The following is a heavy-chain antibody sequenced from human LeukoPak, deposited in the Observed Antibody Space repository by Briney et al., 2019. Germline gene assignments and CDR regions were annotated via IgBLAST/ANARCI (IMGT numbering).Heavy chain of an antibody. CDR2: INPSEGST. D-gene: IGHD1-1*01. CDR1: GFTFSGYY. J-gene: IGHJ5*02. Sequence: ASVKVSCKASGFTFSGYYVQWVRQAPGQGLEGMGIINPSEGSTKDAQRYQGRGTRTGDTSTSTVYMDLSSMTSEDTAVYYCARDGLQPRSSWNDEGRKNWFDPWGQGTLVTVSS. CDR3: ARDGLQPRSSWNDEGRKNWFDP. V-gene: IGHV1-46*01.